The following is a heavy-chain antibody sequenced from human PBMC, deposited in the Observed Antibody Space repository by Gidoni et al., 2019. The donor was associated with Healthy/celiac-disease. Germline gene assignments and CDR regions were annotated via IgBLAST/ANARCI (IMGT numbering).Heavy chain of an antibody. V-gene: IGHV1-18*04. CDR1: GYTFTRYG. J-gene: IGHJ5*02. Sequence: QVQLVQSGAEVKKPGASVKVSCQASGYTFTRYGISWVRQAPGQGLEWMGWISAYNGNTNYAQKLQGRVTMTTDTSTSTAYMELRSLRSDDTAVYYCAREEDGYGSGTSPPNWFDPWGQGTLVTVSS. CDR2: ISAYNGNT. D-gene: IGHD3-10*01. CDR3: AREEDGYGSGTSPPNWFDP.